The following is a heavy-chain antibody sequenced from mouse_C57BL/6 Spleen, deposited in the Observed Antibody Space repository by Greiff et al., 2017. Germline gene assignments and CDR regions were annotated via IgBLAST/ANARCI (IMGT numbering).Heavy chain of an antibody. D-gene: IGHD2-4*01. CDR2: IDPSDSYT. V-gene: IGHV1-69*01. J-gene: IGHJ3*01. CDR3: ARLGGYDYASAWFAY. Sequence: QVQLQQPGAELVMPGASVKLSCKASGYTFTSYWMHWVKQRPGQGLEWIGEIDPSDSYTNYNQKFKGKATLTVDKSSSTAYMQLSSLTSEDSAVYYCARLGGYDYASAWFAYWGQGTLVTVSA. CDR1: GYTFTSYW.